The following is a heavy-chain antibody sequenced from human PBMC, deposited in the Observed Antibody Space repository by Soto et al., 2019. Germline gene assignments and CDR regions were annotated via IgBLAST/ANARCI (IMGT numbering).Heavy chain of an antibody. CDR1: GYTFHNYG. J-gene: IGHJ4*02. V-gene: IGHV1-18*01. D-gene: IGHD6-19*01. CDR2: ISAYNGNT. CDR3: ARVLPYSSGWYPFDY. Sequence: ASVKVSCKASGYTFHNYGVSWVRQAPGQGLEWMGWISAYNGNTNYAQKLQGRVTMTTDTSTSTAYMELRSLRSDDTAVYYCARVLPYSSGWYPFDYWGQGTLVTVSS.